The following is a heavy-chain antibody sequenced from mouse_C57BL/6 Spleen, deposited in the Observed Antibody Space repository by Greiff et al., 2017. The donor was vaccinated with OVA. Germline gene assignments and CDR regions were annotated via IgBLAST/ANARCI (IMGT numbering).Heavy chain of an antibody. D-gene: IGHD2-2*01. J-gene: IGHJ2*01. CDR2: INPGSGGT. CDR3: ARGPVTTGYYFDY. Sequence: LVESGAELVRPGTSVKVSCKASGYAFTNYLIEWVKQRPGQGLEWIGVINPGSGGTNYNEKFKGKATLTADKSSSTAYMQLSSLTSEDSAVYFCARGPVTTGYYFDYWGQGTTLTVSS. V-gene: IGHV1-54*01. CDR1: GYAFTNYL.